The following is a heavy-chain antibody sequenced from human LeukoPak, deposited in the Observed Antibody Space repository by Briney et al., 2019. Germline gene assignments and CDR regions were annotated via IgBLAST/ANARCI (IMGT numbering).Heavy chain of an antibody. CDR1: GYTLTELS. D-gene: IGHD4-17*01. CDR2: FDPEDGET. V-gene: IGHV1-24*01. Sequence: ASVKVSCKVSGYTLTELSMHWVRQAPGKGLEWMGGFDPEDGETIYAQKFQGRVTMTEDTSTDKAYMELSSLRSEDTAVYYCATSSSVRDYYYYMDVWGKGTTVTISS. J-gene: IGHJ6*03. CDR3: ATSSSVRDYYYYMDV.